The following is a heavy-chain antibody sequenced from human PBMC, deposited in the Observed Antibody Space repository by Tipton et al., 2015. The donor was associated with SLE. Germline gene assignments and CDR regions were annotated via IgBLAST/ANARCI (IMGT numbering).Heavy chain of an antibody. D-gene: IGHD1-1*01. CDR1: GGSFSGYY. CDR2: INHSGVT. V-gene: IGHV4-34*01. J-gene: IGHJ4*02. CDR3: ARGTGITDD. Sequence: TLSLTCAVYGGSFSGYYWSWIRQSPGKGLEWIGEINHSGVTSYNPSLKSRVAVSLDTSKRQFLLRLTSVTAADTAMYFCARGTGITDDWGQGTLVTVSS.